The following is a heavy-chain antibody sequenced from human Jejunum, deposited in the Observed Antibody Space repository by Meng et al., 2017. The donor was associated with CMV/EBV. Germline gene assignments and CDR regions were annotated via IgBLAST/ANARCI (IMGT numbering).Heavy chain of an antibody. CDR3: ARDLGGGSGY. D-gene: IGHD3-16*01. CDR1: GFTFSGFW. J-gene: IGHJ4*02. CDR2: IGSGGSRT. Sequence: SCSASGFTFSGFWVPWVRQVPGRGLVWVAGIGSGGSRTGYEGSAKGRFTMSRDNVKNTLYLQMNSLRAEDTALYYCARDLGGGSGYWGQGTLVTVSS. V-gene: IGHV3-74*01.